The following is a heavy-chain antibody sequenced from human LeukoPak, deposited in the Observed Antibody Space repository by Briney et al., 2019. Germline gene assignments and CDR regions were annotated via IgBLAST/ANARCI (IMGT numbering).Heavy chain of an antibody. J-gene: IGHJ4*02. Sequence: PGRSLRLSCAASGFTFSSYAMHWVRQAPGKGLEWVAVISYDGSNKYYADSVKGRFTISRDNSKDMLYLQMNSLRLEDTAIYYCTQEIDYWGQGTLVTVSS. CDR3: TQEIDY. CDR2: ISYDGSNK. V-gene: IGHV3-30*04. CDR1: GFTFSSYA.